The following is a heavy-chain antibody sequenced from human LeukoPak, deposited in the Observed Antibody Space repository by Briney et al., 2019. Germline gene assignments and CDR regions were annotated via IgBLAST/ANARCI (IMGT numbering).Heavy chain of an antibody. CDR3: ARAPDSTWYRNWFDP. V-gene: IGHV3-30*02. Sequence: GGSLRLSCAASGFTFSSYGMHWVRQAPGKGLEWVAFIRYDGSNKYYADSVKGRFTISRDNAKNSLYLQMNSLRAEDTALYYCARAPDSTWYRNWFDPWGQGTLVTVSS. J-gene: IGHJ5*02. CDR2: IRYDGSNK. CDR1: GFTFSSYG. D-gene: IGHD6-13*01.